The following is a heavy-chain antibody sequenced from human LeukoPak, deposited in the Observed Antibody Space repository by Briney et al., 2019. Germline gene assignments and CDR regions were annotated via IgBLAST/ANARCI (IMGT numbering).Heavy chain of an antibody. CDR2: IYTSGST. Sequence: SQTLSLTCTVSGGSISSGSYYWSWIRQPAGKGLEWIGRIYTSGSTNYNPSLKSRVTISVDTSKNQFSLKLSSVTAADTAVYYCARGARVRGVHYYYYYYMDVWGKGTTVTISS. CDR1: GGSISSGSYY. J-gene: IGHJ6*03. CDR3: ARGARVRGVHYYYYYYMDV. D-gene: IGHD3-10*01. V-gene: IGHV4-61*02.